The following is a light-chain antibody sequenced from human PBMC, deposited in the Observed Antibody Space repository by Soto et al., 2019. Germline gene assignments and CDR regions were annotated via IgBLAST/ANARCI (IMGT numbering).Light chain of an antibody. CDR2: SNN. Sequence: QSVLTQPPSASGTPGQRVTISCSGSSSNIGSNAVNWYQQLPGTAPKLLIYSNNQRPSGVPDRFSGSRSGTSASLAISGLQSEDEADYYCCSYAGSVVFGGGTKLTVL. CDR1: SSNIGSNA. CDR3: CSYAGSVV. J-gene: IGLJ2*01. V-gene: IGLV1-44*01.